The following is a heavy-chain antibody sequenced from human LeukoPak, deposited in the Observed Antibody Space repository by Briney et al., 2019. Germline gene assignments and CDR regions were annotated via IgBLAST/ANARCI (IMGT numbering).Heavy chain of an antibody. V-gene: IGHV4-39*01. CDR1: GGSIGSSNYP. J-gene: IGHJ6*03. CDR3: ARKAYCGGDCFSGYYYYYMDV. Sequence: SETLSLTCSVSGGSIGSSNYPWGWIRQPPGKGLEWIGTIYYTGNTYYNPSLKSRVTISVDTSKNQFSLKVSSVTAADTAVYYCARKAYCGGDCFSGYYYYYMDVWGRGTTVTVSS. D-gene: IGHD2-21*02. CDR2: IYYTGNT.